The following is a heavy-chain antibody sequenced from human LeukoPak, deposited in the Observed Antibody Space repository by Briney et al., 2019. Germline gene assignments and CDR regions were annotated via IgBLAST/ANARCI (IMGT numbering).Heavy chain of an antibody. V-gene: IGHV4-59*01. D-gene: IGHD6-19*01. CDR1: GGSISSYY. CDR3: ARINGWYAFDY. J-gene: IGHJ4*02. CDR2: IYYSGST. Sequence: SETPSLTCTVSGGSISSYYWSWIRQPPGKGLEWIGYIYYSGSTNYNPSLKSRVTISVDTSKNQFSLKLSSVTAADTAVYYCARINGWYAFDYWGQGTLVTVSS.